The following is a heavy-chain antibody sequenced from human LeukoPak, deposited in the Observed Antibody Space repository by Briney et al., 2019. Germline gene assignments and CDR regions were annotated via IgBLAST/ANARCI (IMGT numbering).Heavy chain of an antibody. CDR1: GITLSNYG. CDR2: ISERGGST. CDR3: AKRGKVIRAVIIIGFHKEAYYFDY. Sequence: GGSLRLSCVVSGITLSNYGMSWVRQAPGKGLEWVSGISERGGSTNYADSVKGRFIISRDTSKNTVYLQMNSLRVEDTAVYFCAKRGKVIRAVIIIGFHKEAYYFDYWGQGILVTVSS. V-gene: IGHV3-23*01. J-gene: IGHJ4*02. D-gene: IGHD3-10*01.